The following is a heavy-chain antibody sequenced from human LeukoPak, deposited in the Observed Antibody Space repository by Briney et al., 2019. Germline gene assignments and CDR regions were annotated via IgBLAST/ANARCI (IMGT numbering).Heavy chain of an antibody. D-gene: IGHD2-15*01. CDR2: IYSGGST. Sequence: GGSLRLSCAASGFTVSSNYMSWVRQAPGKGLEWVSVIYSGGSTYYADSVKGRFTISRDNSKNTLYLQMNSLRAEDTAVYYCARGNHCSGGSWYSLDYWGQGTLVAASA. J-gene: IGHJ4*02. CDR3: ARGNHCSGGSWYSLDY. V-gene: IGHV3-53*01. CDR1: GFTVSSNY.